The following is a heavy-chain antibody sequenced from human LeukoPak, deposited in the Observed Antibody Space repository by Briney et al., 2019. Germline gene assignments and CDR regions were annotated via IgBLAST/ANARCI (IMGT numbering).Heavy chain of an antibody. CDR1: GYTLTELS. CDR2: FDPEDGET. Sequence: ASVKVSCKVSGYTLTELSMHWVRQAPGKGLEWMGGFDPEDGETIYAQKFQGRVTMTEDTSTDTAYMELSSLRSEDTAVYYCATVGYCSSTSCYNGAFDIWGQGTMVTVSS. V-gene: IGHV1-24*01. J-gene: IGHJ3*02. D-gene: IGHD2-2*02. CDR3: ATVGYCSSTSCYNGAFDI.